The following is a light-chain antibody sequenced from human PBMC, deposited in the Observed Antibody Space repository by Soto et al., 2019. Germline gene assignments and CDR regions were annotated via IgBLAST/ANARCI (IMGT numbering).Light chain of an antibody. CDR3: QSSDSRLSGSDV. Sequence: QSVLTQPPSVSGAPGQRVTISCTGSSSNIGAGYHVHWYQQLPGAAPKLLIFGDSNRPSGVLDRFSGSKSGTSASLAITGLQADDEADYYCQSSDSRLSGSDVFGTGTKVTVL. CDR2: GDS. V-gene: IGLV1-40*01. CDR1: SSNIGAGYH. J-gene: IGLJ1*01.